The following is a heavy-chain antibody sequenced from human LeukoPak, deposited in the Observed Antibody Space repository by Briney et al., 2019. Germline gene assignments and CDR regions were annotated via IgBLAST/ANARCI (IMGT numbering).Heavy chain of an antibody. J-gene: IGHJ4*02. V-gene: IGHV3-7*01. CDR1: GFTFSSYW. CDR3: ASLFYYDSSGYKPFDY. CDR2: IKQDGSEK. Sequence: GGSLRLSCAASGFTFSSYWMSWVRQAPGKGLEWVANIKQDGSEKYYVDSVKGRFTISRDNAKNTLYLQMNSLRAEDTAVYYCASLFYYDSSGYKPFDYWGQGTLVTVSS. D-gene: IGHD3-22*01.